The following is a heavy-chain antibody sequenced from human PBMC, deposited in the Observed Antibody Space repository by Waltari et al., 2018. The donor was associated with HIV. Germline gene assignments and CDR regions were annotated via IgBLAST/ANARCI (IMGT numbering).Heavy chain of an antibody. V-gene: IGHV7-4-1*01. CDR2: IDTKTGSP. CDR3: AEGYGAFDFDY. D-gene: IGHD2-15*01. Sequence: QVQLQQSPSQVKTPGTSVKISCKSSENAFSGSVINWVRQAPGQGLEWIGLIDTKTGSPTYAQVFSGLLILSLDTSVTTSYLQIRALKTNDTATYYCAEGYGAFDFDYWGQGTLITVSP. J-gene: IGHJ4*02. CDR1: ENAFSGSV.